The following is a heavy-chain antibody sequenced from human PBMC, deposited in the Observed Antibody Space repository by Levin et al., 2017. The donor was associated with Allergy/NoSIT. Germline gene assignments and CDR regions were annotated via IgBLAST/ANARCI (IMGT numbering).Heavy chain of an antibody. CDR3: ARSEQIYWYFDR. CDR2: IYPGDSDT. CDR1: GYSFTSYW. V-gene: IGHV5-51*01. J-gene: IGHJ2*01. D-gene: IGHD1-26*01. Sequence: ASVKVSCKGSGYSFTSYWIGWVRQMPGKGLEWMGIIYPGDSDTRYSPSFQGQVTISADKSISTAYLQWSSLKASDTAMYYCARSEQIYWYFDRWGRGTLVTVSS.